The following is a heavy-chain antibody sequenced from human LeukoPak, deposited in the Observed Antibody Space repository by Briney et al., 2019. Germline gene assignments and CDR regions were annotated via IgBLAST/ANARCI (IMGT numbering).Heavy chain of an antibody. J-gene: IGHJ5*02. CDR1: GGSFSGYY. Sequence: SETLSLTCAVYGGSFSGYYWSWIRQPPGKGLEWIGYIYHSGSTNYNPSLKSRATISEDTSKNQFPLKLSSVTAADTAVYYCARDLAAAGTIDPWGQGTLVTVSS. CDR2: IYHSGST. CDR3: ARDLAAAGTIDP. D-gene: IGHD6-13*01. V-gene: IGHV4-59*01.